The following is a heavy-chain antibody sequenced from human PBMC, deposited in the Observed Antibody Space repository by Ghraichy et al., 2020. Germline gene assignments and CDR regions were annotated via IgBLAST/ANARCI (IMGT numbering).Heavy chain of an antibody. Sequence: ESLNISCAASGFTFDDYTMHWVRQAPGKGLEWVSLISWDGGSTYYADSVKGRFTISRDNSKNSLYLQMNSLRTEDTALYYCARGPERWLQLGIYWYFDLWGRGTLVTVSS. V-gene: IGHV3-43*01. CDR2: ISWDGGST. D-gene: IGHD5-24*01. CDR1: GFTFDDYT. J-gene: IGHJ2*01. CDR3: ARGPERWLQLGIYWYFDL.